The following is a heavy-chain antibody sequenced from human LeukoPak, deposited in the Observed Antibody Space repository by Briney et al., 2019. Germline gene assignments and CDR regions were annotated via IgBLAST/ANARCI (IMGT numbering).Heavy chain of an antibody. D-gene: IGHD2-2*01. CDR3: ARGDCSATSCYYFDY. V-gene: IGHV3-11*04. Sequence: GGSLRLSCAASGFRFSGHYMSWIRQAPGKGLEWISYISSTITTTYYADSVKGRFTISRDNAKNSLHLQMSNLRAEDTAVYYCARGDCSATSCYYFDYWGQGTLVTVSS. J-gene: IGHJ4*02. CDR2: ISSTITTT. CDR1: GFRFSGHY.